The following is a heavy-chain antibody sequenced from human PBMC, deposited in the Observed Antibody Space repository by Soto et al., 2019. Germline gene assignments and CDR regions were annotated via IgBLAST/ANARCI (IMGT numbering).Heavy chain of an antibody. Sequence: PGLSLRLSCAASGFTFSSYAMSWVRQAPGKGLEWVSAISGSGGSTYYADSVKGRFTISADKSISTAYLQWSSLKASDTAMYYCARPISGIAAAEMDVWGQGTTVTVYS. CDR3: ARPISGIAAAEMDV. CDR1: GFTFSSYA. V-gene: IGHV3-23*01. CDR2: ISGSGGST. J-gene: IGHJ6*02. D-gene: IGHD6-13*01.